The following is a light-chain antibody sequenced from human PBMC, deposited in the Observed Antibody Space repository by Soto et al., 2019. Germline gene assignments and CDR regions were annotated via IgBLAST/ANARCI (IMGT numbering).Light chain of an antibody. J-gene: IGKJ1*01. CDR3: MQALHPPWT. CDR1: QSLLHTNGYHY. CDR2: LGS. V-gene: IGKV2-28*01. Sequence: DIVLTQSPLSLPVTAGEPASISCRSRQSLLHTNGYHYLDWYLQTPGQSPQLLTYLGSNRASGVPYRFSGSGSGTDFTLKISRVAAEDVGVYYCMQALHPPWTCSQGTKVEI.